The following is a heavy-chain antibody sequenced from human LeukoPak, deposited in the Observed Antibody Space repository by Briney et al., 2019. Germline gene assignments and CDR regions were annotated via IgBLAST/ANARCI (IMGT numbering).Heavy chain of an antibody. J-gene: IGHJ4*02. CDR1: GYTFTGYY. V-gene: IGHV1-2*02. D-gene: IGHD2-15*01. CDR3: AREEGYCSGTSCSAPFDY. Sequence: ASVKVSXKASGYTFTGYYMHWVRQAPGQGLEWMGWINPNSGGTNYAQKFQGRVTMTRDTSISTAYMDLSRLRSDDTAVYYCAREEGYCSGTSCSAPFDYWGQGTLVTVSS. CDR2: INPNSGGT.